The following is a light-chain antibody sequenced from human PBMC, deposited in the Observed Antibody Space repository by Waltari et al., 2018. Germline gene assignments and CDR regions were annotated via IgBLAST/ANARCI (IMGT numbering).Light chain of an antibody. V-gene: IGKV2-28*01. Sequence: DVVMTQSPLSLPVAPGEPASISCRSSQSLLHSTGYNYVDWFLQKPGQSPQLLIYLSAHRASGVPDRFSGSGSGTDFTLKISRVEAEDVGVYYCKQGLQTPRTFGQGTKVEIK. CDR2: LSA. J-gene: IGKJ1*01. CDR1: QSLLHSTGYNY. CDR3: KQGLQTPRT.